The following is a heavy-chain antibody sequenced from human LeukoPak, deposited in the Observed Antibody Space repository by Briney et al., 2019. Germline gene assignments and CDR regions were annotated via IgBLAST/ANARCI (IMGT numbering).Heavy chain of an antibody. CDR3: ARERGYDFWSGYLFDY. Sequence: ASVKVSCKASGYTFTSYYMHWVQQAPGQGLEWMGIINTSGGSTSYAQKFQGRVTMTRDTSTRIVYMELSSLRSEDTAVYYCARERGYDFWSGYLFDYWGQGTLVTVSS. V-gene: IGHV1-46*01. CDR2: INTSGGST. D-gene: IGHD3-3*01. J-gene: IGHJ4*02. CDR1: GYTFTSYY.